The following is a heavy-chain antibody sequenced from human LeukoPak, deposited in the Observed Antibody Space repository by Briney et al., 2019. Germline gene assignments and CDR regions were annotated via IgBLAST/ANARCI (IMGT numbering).Heavy chain of an antibody. CDR1: GGSVSSDSYY. J-gene: IGHJ4*02. Sequence: PSETLSLTCSVSGGSVSSDSYYWSWIRQPPGKGLEWIGYIYYSGSTNYNPSLTSRVTISVDTSKNQISLKLSSVTAADTAVYYCARGRLSGLGYWGQGTLVTVSS. V-gene: IGHV4-61*01. CDR3: ARGRLSGLGY. D-gene: IGHD1-26*01. CDR2: IYYSGST.